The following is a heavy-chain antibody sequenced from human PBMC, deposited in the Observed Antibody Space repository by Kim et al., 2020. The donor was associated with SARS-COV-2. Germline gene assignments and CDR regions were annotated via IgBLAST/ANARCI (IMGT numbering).Heavy chain of an antibody. D-gene: IGHD6-25*01. CDR2: ISGSGGST. Sequence: GGSLRLSCAASGFTFSSYAMSWVRQAPGKWLEWVSAISGSGGSTYYADSVKGRFTISRDNSKNTLYLQMNSRRAGDTAVYYCAKDPRGYGPPSDYWGQGTLVTVSS. J-gene: IGHJ4*02. CDR3: AKDPRGYGPPSDY. V-gene: IGHV3-23*01. CDR1: GFTFSSYA.